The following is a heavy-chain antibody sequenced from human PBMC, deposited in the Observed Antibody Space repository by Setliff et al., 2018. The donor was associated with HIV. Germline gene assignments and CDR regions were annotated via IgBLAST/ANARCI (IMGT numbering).Heavy chain of an antibody. D-gene: IGHD1-20*01. CDR3: ARTLTGRAPLATIDF. V-gene: IGHV3-7*01. J-gene: IGHJ4*02. CDR2: IKHDGVES. Sequence: GGSLRLSCAVSGFTVSTNYMNWGRQAPGKGLEWVANIKHDGVESYYEASVKGRFTISRDNAKNSLHLQMNSLRAEDTAVYYCARTLTGRAPLATIDFWGQGALVTVSS. CDR1: GFTVSTNY.